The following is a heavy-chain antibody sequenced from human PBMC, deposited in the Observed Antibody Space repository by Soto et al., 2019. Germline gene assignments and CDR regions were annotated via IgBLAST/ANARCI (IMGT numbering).Heavy chain of an antibody. CDR3: ARMLVAGHYFDY. V-gene: IGHV5-51*01. D-gene: IGHD6-19*01. CDR2: IYPGDSDT. Sequence: PGESLKISCKCSGYNFNTYWIGWVRQMPGKGLEWMGIIYPGDSDTRYSPSFQGQVTISADKSTATASLQWSSLKASDTAIYYCARMLVAGHYFDYWGQGTLVTVSS. J-gene: IGHJ4*02. CDR1: GYNFNTYW.